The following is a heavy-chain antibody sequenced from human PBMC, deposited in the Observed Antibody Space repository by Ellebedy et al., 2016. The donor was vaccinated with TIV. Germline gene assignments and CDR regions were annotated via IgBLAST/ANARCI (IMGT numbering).Heavy chain of an antibody. V-gene: IGHV1-2*04. CDR1: GGTFSSYA. J-gene: IGHJ4*02. CDR2: INPNSGGT. D-gene: IGHD1-26*01. CDR3: ARERGRERIVGATDVLDY. Sequence: ASVKVSXXASGGTFSSYAISWVRQAPGQGLEWMGWINPNSGGTNYAQKFQGWVTMTRDTSISTAYMELSRLRSDDTAVYYCARERGRERIVGATDVLDYWGQGTLVTVSS.